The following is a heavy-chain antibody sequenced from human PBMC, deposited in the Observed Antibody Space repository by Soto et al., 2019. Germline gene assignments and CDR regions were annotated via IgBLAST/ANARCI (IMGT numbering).Heavy chain of an antibody. CDR2: IYYSGST. Sequence: SETLSLTCPVSGGSISSSSYYWGWIRQPPGKGLEWIGSIYYSGSTYYNPSLKSRVTISVDTSKNQFSLKLSSVTTADTAVYYCARISYDSVFDYWGQGTLVTVS. D-gene: IGHD3-22*01. J-gene: IGHJ4*02. CDR3: ARISYDSVFDY. CDR1: GGSISSSSYY. V-gene: IGHV4-39*01.